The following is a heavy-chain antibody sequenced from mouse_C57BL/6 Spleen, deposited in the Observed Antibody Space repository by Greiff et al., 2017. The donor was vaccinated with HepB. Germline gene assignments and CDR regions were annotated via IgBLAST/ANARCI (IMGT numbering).Heavy chain of an antibody. CDR1: GFSLTSYA. V-gene: IGHV2-9-1*01. CDR3: ARCITTVVEYYFDY. D-gene: IGHD1-1*01. J-gene: IGHJ2*01. CDR2: IWTGGGT. Sequence: VKLMESGPGLVAPSQSLSITCTVSGFSLTSYAISWVRQPPGKGLEWLGVIWTGGGTNYNSALKSRLSISKDNSKSHVFLKMNRLQSDDTARYYCARCITTVVEYYFDYWGQGTTLTVSS.